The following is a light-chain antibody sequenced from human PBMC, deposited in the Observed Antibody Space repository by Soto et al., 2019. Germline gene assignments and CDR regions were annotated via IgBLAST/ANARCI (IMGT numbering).Light chain of an antibody. CDR2: GAS. V-gene: IGKV3-15*01. Sequence: IVFKQSPVTLSLTPGQRANLSFRASQRVSSNLAWYHQIPGQARRLLKYGASTRATGIPVRFSGSGSETEFTLTISSLQSEDFAVYYCQQYNNWPPWTLGQGSKV. J-gene: IGKJ1*01. CDR1: QRVSSN. CDR3: QQYNNWPPWT.